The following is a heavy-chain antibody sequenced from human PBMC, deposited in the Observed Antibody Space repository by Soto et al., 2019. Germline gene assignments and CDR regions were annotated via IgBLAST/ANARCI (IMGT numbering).Heavy chain of an antibody. CDR2: ISYDGSNI. CDR1: GFTFSSYG. D-gene: IGHD1-26*01. V-gene: IGHV3-30*18. J-gene: IGHJ4*02. CDR3: AKVGYSGSYFDY. Sequence: QVQLVESGGGVVQPGRSLRLSCAASGFTFSSYGMHWVRQAPGKGLEWVAVISYDGSNIYYADSVKGRFTISRDNSKNTLYLQMNSLRAEDTAVYYCAKVGYSGSYFDYWGQGTLVTVSS.